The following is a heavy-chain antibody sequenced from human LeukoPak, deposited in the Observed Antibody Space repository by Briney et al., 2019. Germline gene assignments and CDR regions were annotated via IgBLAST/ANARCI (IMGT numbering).Heavy chain of an antibody. CDR1: GYTFTSYD. V-gene: IGHV1-8*01. J-gene: IGHJ6*03. CDR2: MNPNSGNT. CDR3: ARGRRHSSSWYAYYYYMDV. D-gene: IGHD6-13*01. Sequence: ASVKVSCKASGYTFTSYDINWVRQATGQGLEWMGWMNPNSGNTGYAQKFQGRVTMTRNTSISTAYMELSSLRSEDTAVYYCARGRRHSSSWYAYYYYMDVWGKGTTVTISS.